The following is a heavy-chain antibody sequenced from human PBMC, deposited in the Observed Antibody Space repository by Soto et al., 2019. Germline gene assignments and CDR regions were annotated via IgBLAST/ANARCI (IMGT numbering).Heavy chain of an antibody. CDR1: GGSISSGGYY. CDR2: IYYSGST. J-gene: IGHJ4*02. D-gene: IGHD5-12*01. V-gene: IGHV4-31*03. CDR3: ARTGDGYHPYYFDY. Sequence: QVQLQESGPGLVKPSQTLSLTCTVSGGSISSGGYYWSWIRQHPGKGLEWIGYIYYSGSTYYNPSLKSRVTLSVDTSKNQFSLKLSSVTAADTAVYYCARTGDGYHPYYFDYWGQGTLVTVSS.